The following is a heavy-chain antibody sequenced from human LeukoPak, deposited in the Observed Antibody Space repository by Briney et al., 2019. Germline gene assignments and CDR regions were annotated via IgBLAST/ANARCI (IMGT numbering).Heavy chain of an antibody. D-gene: IGHD3-22*01. CDR1: GFTFSSYW. J-gene: IGHJ4*02. Sequence: GGSLRLSCAASGFTFSSYWMSWVRQAPGKGLEWVANIKQDGSEKYYVDSVKGRFTISRDNAKNSLYLQMNSLRAEDTGVYYCARGRKYYYDSSGYYDYWGQGTLVTVSS. CDR2: IKQDGSEK. V-gene: IGHV3-7*01. CDR3: ARGRKYYYDSSGYYDY.